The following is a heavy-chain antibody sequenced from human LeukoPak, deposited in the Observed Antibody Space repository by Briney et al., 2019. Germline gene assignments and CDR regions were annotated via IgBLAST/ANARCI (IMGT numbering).Heavy chain of an antibody. CDR3: ARETDIAAAANYFDY. D-gene: IGHD6-13*01. CDR2: INPSGGST. Sequence: ASVKVSCKASGYTFTSYYMHWVRQAPGQGLEWMGIINPSGGSTTYAQKFQGRVTMTRDTSTRAVYMELSSLRSEDTAVYYCARETDIAAAANYFDYWGQGTLVTVSS. J-gene: IGHJ4*02. CDR1: GYTFTSYY. V-gene: IGHV1-46*01.